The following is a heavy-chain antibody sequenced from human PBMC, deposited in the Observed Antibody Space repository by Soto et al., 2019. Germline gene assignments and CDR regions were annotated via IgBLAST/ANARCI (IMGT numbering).Heavy chain of an antibody. CDR1: GDTFSTYA. V-gene: IGHV1-69*13. CDR2: IIPMFGTA. Sequence: SVKVSCKASGDTFSTYAISWVRQAPGQGLEWMGGIIPMFGTANYAQKFQGRVTIIADASTSTSYMELSTLRSEDTAVYYCARGRGEFDARGQGTPVTVSS. D-gene: IGHD2-21*01. CDR3: ARGRGEFDA. J-gene: IGHJ5*02.